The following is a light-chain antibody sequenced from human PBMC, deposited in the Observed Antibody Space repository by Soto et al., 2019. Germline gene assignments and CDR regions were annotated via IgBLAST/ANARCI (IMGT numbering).Light chain of an antibody. CDR2: EVS. CDR1: SSDIGAYNY. Sequence: QSVLTQPASVSGSPGQSITISCTGTSSDIGAYNYVSWYQQHPGKAPKLIIYEVSNRPSGLSNRFSGFKSGNTASLAISGLQAEDEAHYYCSSYTSGSTLHVVFGGGTKVTVL. CDR3: SSYTSGSTLHVV. J-gene: IGLJ2*01. V-gene: IGLV2-14*01.